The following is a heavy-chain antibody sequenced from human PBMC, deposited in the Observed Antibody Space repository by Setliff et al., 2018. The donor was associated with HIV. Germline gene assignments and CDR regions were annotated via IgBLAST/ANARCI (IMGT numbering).Heavy chain of an antibody. V-gene: IGHV3-74*01. Sequence: GGSLRLSCAAFGFTFANYWMHWVRQAPGKGLVWVSRIHYDGSTTNYADFVKGRFTISRDNAKNTLYLQMDSLRAEDTAVYYCTRVRPGRWAALDAFDLWGQGTMVTVSS. CDR1: GFTFANYW. J-gene: IGHJ3*01. CDR2: IHYDGSTT. CDR3: TRVRPGRWAALDAFDL. D-gene: IGHD3-10*01.